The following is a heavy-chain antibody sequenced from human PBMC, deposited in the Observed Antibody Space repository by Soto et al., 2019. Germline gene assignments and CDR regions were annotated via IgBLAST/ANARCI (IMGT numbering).Heavy chain of an antibody. CDR2: IIPIFGTA. D-gene: IGHD2-2*02. J-gene: IGHJ6*02. V-gene: IGHV1-69*01. CDR1: GGTFSSYA. Sequence: QVQLVQSGAEVKKPGSSVKVSCKASGGTFSSYAISWVRQAPGQGLEWMGGIIPIFGTANYAQKFQGRVTITADESTSTAYMELSSLRSEDTAVYYCARDLGYCSSTSCYRVLDYYYYYGMDVWGQGTTVTVSS. CDR3: ARDLGYCSSTSCYRVLDYYYYYGMDV.